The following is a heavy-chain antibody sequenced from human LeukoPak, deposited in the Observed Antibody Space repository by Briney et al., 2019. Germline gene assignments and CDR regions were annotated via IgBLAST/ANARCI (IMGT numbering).Heavy chain of an antibody. CDR3: ARGSAVFEDY. D-gene: IGHD3-9*01. V-gene: IGHV1-69*02. Sequence: GASVKVSCKASGGTFSSYTISWVRQAPGQGLEWMGRIIPSLGIANYSQKFQGRVTTTADKSTSTAYQELSSLRSEDTAVYYCARGSAVFEDYWGQGTLVTVSS. CDR1: GGTFSSYT. CDR2: IIPSLGIA. J-gene: IGHJ4*02.